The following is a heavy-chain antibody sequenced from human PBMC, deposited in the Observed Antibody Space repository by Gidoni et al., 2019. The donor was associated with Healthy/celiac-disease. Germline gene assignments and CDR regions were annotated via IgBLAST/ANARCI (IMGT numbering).Heavy chain of an antibody. CDR3: ARDGAYSSSSGDYYYYYYMDV. V-gene: IGHV3-30-3*01. CDR1: GFTFSSYA. D-gene: IGHD6-6*01. CDR2: IAYDGSNK. J-gene: IGHJ6*03. Sequence: QVQLVESGGGVVQPGRSLRLSCAASGFTFSSYALHWFRQAPGKGLEWGAVIAYDGSNKYYADSVKGRFTISRDNSKNTLYRQMNSLRAEDTAVYYCARDGAYSSSSGDYYYYYYMDVWGKGTTVTVSS.